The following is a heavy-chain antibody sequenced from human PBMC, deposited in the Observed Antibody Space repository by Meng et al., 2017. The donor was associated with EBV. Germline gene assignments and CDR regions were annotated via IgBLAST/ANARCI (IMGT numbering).Heavy chain of an antibody. J-gene: IGHJ4*02. CDR2: VETKTSKYAT. CDR1: GFIFRDSA. CDR3: WGDLNYGSY. Sequence: VHRVGFGGGLVQPGGSLKLSCGASGFIFRDSAMHWVRQASGKGLEWVGRVETKTSKYATAYAASVKGRFSVSRDDSKNMVFLEMNSLKTEDTARYYCWGDLNYGSYWGQGTLVTVSS. D-gene: IGHD3-16*01. V-gene: IGHV3-73*01.